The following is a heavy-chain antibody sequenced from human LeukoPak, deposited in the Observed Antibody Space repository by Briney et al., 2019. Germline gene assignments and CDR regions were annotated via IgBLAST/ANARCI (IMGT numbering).Heavy chain of an antibody. J-gene: IGHJ4*01. CDR2: TSSSDAGT. V-gene: IGHV3-23*01. CDR3: AKAPVTSCRGAYCYPFDX. CDR1: GFTLSTYA. Sequence: GGSLRLSCAASGFTLSTYAMGWVRQTPGKGLEWVAATSSSDAGTYHADSVRGRFTISRDNSKNTLYLQMNSLRAEDAAVYFCAKAPVTSCRGAYCYPFDXXGXXTLXTV. D-gene: IGHD2-21*01.